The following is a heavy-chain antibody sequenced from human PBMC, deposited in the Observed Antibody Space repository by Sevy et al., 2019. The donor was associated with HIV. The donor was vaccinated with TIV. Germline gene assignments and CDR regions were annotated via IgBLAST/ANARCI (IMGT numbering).Heavy chain of an antibody. Sequence: GGSLRLSCAASGFTFSIYAMSWVRQAPGKGLEWVSGLSGSGGSTYYADSVKGRFALSRDNSKNTLYLQMNNLSAEDTAIYFCAKDRIWELGDAFDIWGQRTMVTVSS. D-gene: IGHD1-7*01. CDR1: GFTFSIYA. CDR2: LSGSGGST. V-gene: IGHV3-23*01. J-gene: IGHJ3*02. CDR3: AKDRIWELGDAFDI.